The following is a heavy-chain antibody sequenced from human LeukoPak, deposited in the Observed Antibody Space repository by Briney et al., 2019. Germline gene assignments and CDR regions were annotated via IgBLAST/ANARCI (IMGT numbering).Heavy chain of an antibody. CDR3: ARFRLRYFDWLPFDYYMDV. CDR1: GGSISSYY. V-gene: IGHV4-59*08. CDR2: IYFSGST. J-gene: IGHJ6*03. Sequence: SETLSLTCTVSGGSISSYYWSWIRQPPGKGLEWIGYIYFSGSTNYNPSLKSRVTISVDTSKYQFSLKLSSVTASDTAVYYCARFRLRYFDWLPFDYYMDVWGKGTTVTVSS. D-gene: IGHD3-9*01.